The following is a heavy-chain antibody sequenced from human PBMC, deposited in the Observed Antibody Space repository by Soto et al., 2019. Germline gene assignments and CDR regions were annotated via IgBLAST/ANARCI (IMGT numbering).Heavy chain of an antibody. CDR2: ISDSGGRT. Sequence: EVQLLESGGGLVQPGGSLRLSCEASGFTFSTSAMSWVRQAPGKGLEWVSTISDSGGRTYYADSVKGRFTISRDDSKNTLYLQIISLRAEDTAVYYCAKDLRPDGVWDFDYWGQGTLVTVSS. CDR3: AKDLRPDGVWDFDY. CDR1: GFTFSTSA. D-gene: IGHD4-17*01. J-gene: IGHJ4*02. V-gene: IGHV3-23*01.